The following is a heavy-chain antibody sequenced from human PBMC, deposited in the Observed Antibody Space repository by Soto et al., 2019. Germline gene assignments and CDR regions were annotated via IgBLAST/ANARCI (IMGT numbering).Heavy chain of an antibody. V-gene: IGHV1-18*04. D-gene: IGHD3-9*01. Sequence: ASVKVSCKASGYTFTSYGISWVRQAPGQGLEWMGWISAYNGNTNYAQKLQGRVTMTTDTSTSTAYMELRSLRSDDTAVYYCARDGYYDILTGSQAYYYGMDVWGQGTTVTVSS. CDR1: GYTFTSYG. CDR2: ISAYNGNT. CDR3: ARDGYYDILTGSQAYYYGMDV. J-gene: IGHJ6*02.